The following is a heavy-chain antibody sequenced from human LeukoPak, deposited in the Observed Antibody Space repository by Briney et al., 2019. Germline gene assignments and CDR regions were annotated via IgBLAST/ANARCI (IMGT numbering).Heavy chain of an antibody. D-gene: IGHD3-22*01. CDR1: GGSFSGYY. Sequence: PSETLSLTCAVYGGSFSGYYWSWIRQPPGKGLEWIGEINHSGSTNYNPSLKSRVTISVDTSKNQFSLKLSSVTAADTAVYYCASRQYYYDSSGYYYARPFDYWGQGTLVTVSS. V-gene: IGHV4-34*01. CDR2: INHSGST. CDR3: ASRQYYYDSSGYYYARPFDY. J-gene: IGHJ4*02.